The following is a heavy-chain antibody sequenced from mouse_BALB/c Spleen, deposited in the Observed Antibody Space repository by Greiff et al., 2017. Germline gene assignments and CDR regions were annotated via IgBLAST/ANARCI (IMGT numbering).Heavy chain of an antibody. D-gene: IGHD2-14*01. V-gene: IGHV1-7*01. CDR1: GYTFTSYW. Sequence: VQLQQSGAELAKPGASVKMSCKASGYTFTSYWMHWVKQRPGQGLEWIGYINPSTGYTEYNQKFKDKATLTADKSSSTAYMQLSSLTSEDSAVYYCARWDYRYDGVDDWGQGTTLTVSS. J-gene: IGHJ2*01. CDR3: ARWDYRYDGVDD. CDR2: INPSTGYT.